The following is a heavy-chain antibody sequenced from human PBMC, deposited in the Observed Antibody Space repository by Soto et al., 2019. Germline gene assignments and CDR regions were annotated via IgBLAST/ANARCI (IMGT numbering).Heavy chain of an antibody. D-gene: IGHD1-26*01. CDR1: GGTFSSYA. Sequence: GASVKVSCKASGGTFSSYAISWVRQAPGQGLEWMGGIIPIFGTANYAQKFQGRVTITADESTSTAYMELSSLGSEDTAVYYCARLQGRDYYYGMDVWGQGTTVTVSS. CDR2: IIPIFGTA. CDR3: ARLQGRDYYYGMDV. V-gene: IGHV1-69*13. J-gene: IGHJ6*02.